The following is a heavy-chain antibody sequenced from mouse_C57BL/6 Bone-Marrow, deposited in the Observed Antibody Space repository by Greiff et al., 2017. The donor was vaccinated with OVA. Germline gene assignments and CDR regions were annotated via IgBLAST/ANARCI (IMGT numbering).Heavy chain of an antibody. CDR2: IDPANDNT. V-gene: IGHV14-3*01. Sequence: EVQLQQSVAELVRPGASVKLSCTASGFNIKNTYMHWVKQRPEQGLEWIGRIDPANDNTKYAPKFQGKATMTADTSSNTAYLQLSSLSSEDTAVYCCARGNFGSSFYAMDYWGQGTPVTVSS. J-gene: IGHJ4*01. CDR1: GFNIKNTY. CDR3: ARGNFGSSFYAMDY. D-gene: IGHD1-1*01.